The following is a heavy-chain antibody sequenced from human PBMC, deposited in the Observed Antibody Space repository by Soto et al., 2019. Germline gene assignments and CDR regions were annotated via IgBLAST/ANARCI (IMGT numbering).Heavy chain of an antibody. CDR3: ARESAYGSGSWALINYYYYGMDV. CDR1: GYTLTSYG. V-gene: IGHV1-18*01. J-gene: IGHJ6*02. Sequence: GASVKVSCKASGYTLTSYGISWVRQAPGQGLEWMGWISAYNGNTNYAQKLQGRVTMTTDTSTSTAYMELRSLRSDDTAVYYCARESAYGSGSWALINYYYYGMDVWGQGTTVTVSS. CDR2: ISAYNGNT. D-gene: IGHD3-10*01.